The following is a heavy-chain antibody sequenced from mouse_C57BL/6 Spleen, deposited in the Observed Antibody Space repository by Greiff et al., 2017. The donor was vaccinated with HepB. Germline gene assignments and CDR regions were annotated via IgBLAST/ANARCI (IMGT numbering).Heavy chain of an antibody. Sequence: VQLQQSGAELVRPGASVKLSCTASGFNIKDDYMHWVKQRPEQGLEWIGWIDPENGDTEYASKFQGKATITADTSSNTAYLQLSSLTSEDTAVYYCTTSNYYGSSLFDYWGQGTTLTVSS. D-gene: IGHD1-1*01. J-gene: IGHJ2*01. CDR1: GFNIKDDY. V-gene: IGHV14-4*01. CDR2: IDPENGDT. CDR3: TTSNYYGSSLFDY.